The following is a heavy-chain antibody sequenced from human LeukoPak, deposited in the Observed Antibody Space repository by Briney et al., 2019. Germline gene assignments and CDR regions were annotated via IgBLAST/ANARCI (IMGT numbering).Heavy chain of an antibody. D-gene: IGHD6-19*01. Sequence: GGSLRLSCAASGFTFSSYGMHWVRQAPGKGLEWVAFIRYDGSNKYYADSVKGRFTISRDNSKNTLYLQMNSLRAEDTAVYYCAKEGLVRQYYYYYYMDVWGKGATVTISS. J-gene: IGHJ6*03. CDR3: AKEGLVRQYYYYYYMDV. CDR1: GFTFSSYG. CDR2: IRYDGSNK. V-gene: IGHV3-30*02.